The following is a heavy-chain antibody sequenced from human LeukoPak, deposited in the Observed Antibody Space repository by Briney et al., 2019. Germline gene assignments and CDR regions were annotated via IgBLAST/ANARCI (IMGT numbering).Heavy chain of an antibody. V-gene: IGHV1-2*02. D-gene: IGHD5-18*01. CDR2: INPNSGGT. Sequence: GASVKVSCKASGYTFTGYYMHWVRQAPGQGLEWMGWINPNSGGTNYAQKFQGRATMTRATSISTAYMELSRLRSDDTAVYYCAGGYSYDDAFDIWGQGTMVTVSS. CDR3: AGGYSYDDAFDI. CDR1: GYTFTGYY. J-gene: IGHJ3*02.